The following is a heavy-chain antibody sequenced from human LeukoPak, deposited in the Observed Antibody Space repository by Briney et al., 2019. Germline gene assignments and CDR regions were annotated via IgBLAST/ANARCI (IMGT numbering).Heavy chain of an antibody. J-gene: IGHJ6*02. V-gene: IGHV1-8*01. D-gene: IGHD6-13*01. Sequence: GASVKVSCKASGYTFTSYDINWVRQATGQGLEWMGWMNPNSGNTGYAQKFQGRVTMTRNTSISTAYMELSSLRSEDTAVYYCARSQYSSSWYLGHYGMDVWGQGTTVTVSS. CDR2: MNPNSGNT. CDR1: GYTFTSYD. CDR3: ARSQYSSSWYLGHYGMDV.